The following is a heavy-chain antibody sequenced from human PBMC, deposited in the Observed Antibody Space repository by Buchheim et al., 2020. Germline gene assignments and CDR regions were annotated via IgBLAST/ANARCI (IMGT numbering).Heavy chain of an antibody. CDR2: VTNQANGYTT. J-gene: IGHJ3*02. V-gene: IGHV3-72*01. D-gene: IGHD5-12*01. Sequence: EVQLVESGGGLVQPGGSLRLSCAASGSTFSDTFMDWVRQGPGKGLEWVGRVTNQANGYTTEYAASVKGSFTISRDDSENSLYLQMNSLKADDTALYYCTRGYSGTWIYAFDIWGQGT. CDR1: GSTFSDTF. CDR3: TRGYSGTWIYAFDI.